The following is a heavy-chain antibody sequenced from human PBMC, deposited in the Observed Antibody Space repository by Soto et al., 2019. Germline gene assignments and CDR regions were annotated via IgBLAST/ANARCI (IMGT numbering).Heavy chain of an antibody. CDR3: ATELEYRRYFDY. CDR1: GSIFHSFS. V-gene: IGHV3-30*04. J-gene: IGHJ4*02. Sequence: GGSLRLSCVASGSIFHSFSMNWARQAPDEGLEWVAVISYDGSLQYYADSVKGRFTISRDNSKNTLYLQMNSLRREDTGVYYCATELEYRRYFDYWGQGTLVTVSS. CDR2: ISYDGSLQ. D-gene: IGHD1-1*01.